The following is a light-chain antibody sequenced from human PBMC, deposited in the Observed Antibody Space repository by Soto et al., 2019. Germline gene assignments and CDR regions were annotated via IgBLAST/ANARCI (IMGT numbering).Light chain of an antibody. CDR1: QDISNY. CDR3: QQYDNLPLT. V-gene: IGKV1-33*01. CDR2: DAS. Sequence: DIQMTQSPSSLSASVGDRVTITCQASQDISNYLNWYQQKPGKAPKLLIYDASNLETGVPSRFSGSGSGTDFTFTISSLQPEDIATYYCQQYDNLPLTFGGGPKVELK. J-gene: IGKJ4*01.